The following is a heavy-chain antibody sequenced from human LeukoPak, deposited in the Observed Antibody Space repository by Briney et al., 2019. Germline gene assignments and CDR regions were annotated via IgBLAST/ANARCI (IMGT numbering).Heavy chain of an antibody. CDR1: GGSISSYY. CDR2: IYYSGSA. J-gene: IGHJ4*02. V-gene: IGHV4-59*01. CDR3: ARGGLYSSSFYFDY. Sequence: SETLSLTCTVSGGSISSYYWSWIRQPPGKGLEWIGYIYYSGSANYNPSLKSRVTISVDTSKNQFSLKLSSVTAADTAVYYCARGGLYSSSFYFDYWGQGTLVTVSS. D-gene: IGHD6-6*01.